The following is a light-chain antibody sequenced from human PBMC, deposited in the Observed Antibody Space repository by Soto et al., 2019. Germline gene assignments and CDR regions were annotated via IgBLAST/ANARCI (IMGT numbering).Light chain of an antibody. CDR1: QSLSTRS. J-gene: IGKJ1*01. CDR2: EPS. CDR3: QQYGRSVG. V-gene: IGKV3-20*01. Sequence: EIVLTQSPGPRSLSPGERLTLSCRTCQSLSTRSLAWYQQNPGQAPSLLLYEPSTRAPGTPDRFSGSGSGPDFTLTVSRLEPEDFAVYYCQQYGRSVGFGKGTKVDIK.